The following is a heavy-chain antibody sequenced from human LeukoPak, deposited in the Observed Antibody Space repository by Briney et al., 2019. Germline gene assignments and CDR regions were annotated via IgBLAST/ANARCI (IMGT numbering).Heavy chain of an antibody. CDR2: IYHSGST. D-gene: IGHD3-10*01. V-gene: IGHV4-38-2*02. CDR3: ASSGSPH. Sequence: SETLSLTCTVSGYSISSGYYWGWIRQPPGKGLEWIGSIYHSGSTYYNPSLKSRVTISVDTSKNQFSLKLSSVTAADTAVYYCASSGSPHWGQGTLVTVSS. CDR1: GYSISSGYY. J-gene: IGHJ4*02.